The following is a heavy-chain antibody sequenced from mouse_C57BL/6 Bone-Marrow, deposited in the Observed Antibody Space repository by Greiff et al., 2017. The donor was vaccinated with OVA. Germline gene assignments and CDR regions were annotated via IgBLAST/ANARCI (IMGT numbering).Heavy chain of an antibody. CDR3: ARKGGLYYYGSSFYDMDY. Sequence: VKLVESGPGLVAPSQSLSITCTVSGFSLTSYAISWVRQPPGKGLEWLGVIWTGGGTNYNSAHKSRLSIIKENSKSQVFLKMNSLQTDDTARYYCARKGGLYYYGSSFYDMDYWGQGTSVTVTS. J-gene: IGHJ4*01. V-gene: IGHV2-9-1*01. CDR1: GFSLTSYA. CDR2: IWTGGGT. D-gene: IGHD1-1*01.